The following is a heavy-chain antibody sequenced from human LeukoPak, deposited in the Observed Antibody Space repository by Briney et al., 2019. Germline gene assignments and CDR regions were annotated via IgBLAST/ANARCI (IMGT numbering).Heavy chain of an antibody. Sequence: PGTSLRLSCAASGFTFGSYMMTWVRQAPGRGLEWVSTISSNGGSTYYADSVKGRFTISRDNSKNTLYLQMSSLRAEDTAIYYCARYCSGASCYSGVDYWGQGTLVPVSS. CDR1: GFTFGSYM. V-gene: IGHV3-23*01. CDR3: ARYCSGASCYSGVDY. CDR2: ISSNGGST. D-gene: IGHD2-15*01. J-gene: IGHJ4*02.